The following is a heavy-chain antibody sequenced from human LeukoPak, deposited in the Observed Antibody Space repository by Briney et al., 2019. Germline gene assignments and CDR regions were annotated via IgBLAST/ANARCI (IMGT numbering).Heavy chain of an antibody. Sequence: QPGGSLRLSCAASGFTFSSYAMSWLRQAPGKGLEWVSAISGSGGSTYYADSVKGRFTISRDNSKNTLYLQMNSLRAEDTAVYYCAKVVSEGYSSGWLVDYWGQGTLVTVSS. CDR2: ISGSGGST. CDR3: AKVVSEGYSSGWLVDY. J-gene: IGHJ4*02. D-gene: IGHD6-19*01. CDR1: GFTFSSYA. V-gene: IGHV3-23*01.